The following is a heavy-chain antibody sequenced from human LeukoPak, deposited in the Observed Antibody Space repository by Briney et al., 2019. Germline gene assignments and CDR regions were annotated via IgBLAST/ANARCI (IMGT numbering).Heavy chain of an antibody. CDR1: GFTFTDYS. D-gene: IGHD3-22*01. Sequence: GGSLRLSCAASGFTFTDYSMNWVRQAPGKGLEWVSTISSNSGHIYYADSVRGRFTISRDNAENSVYLQMNSLRAEDTAVYYCARAPHYYDAPWNFDYWGQGTLVTVSS. V-gene: IGHV3-21*04. J-gene: IGHJ4*02. CDR2: ISSNSGHI. CDR3: ARAPHYYDAPWNFDY.